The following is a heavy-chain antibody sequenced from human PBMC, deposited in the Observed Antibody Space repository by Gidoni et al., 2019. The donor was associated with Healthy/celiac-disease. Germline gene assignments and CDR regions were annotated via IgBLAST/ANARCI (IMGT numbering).Heavy chain of an antibody. CDR3: ARWYGEPRSNWYFDL. CDR1: GGPFSSYA. J-gene: IGHJ2*01. Sequence: QVQLVQSGAEVKKPGSSVKVSCKASGGPFSSYAISWVRQAPGQGLEWVGGIIPIFGTANYAQKFQGRVTITADKSTSTAYMELSSLRSEDTAVYYCARWYGEPRSNWYFDLWGRGTLVTVSS. V-gene: IGHV1-69*06. CDR2: IIPIFGTA. D-gene: IGHD4-17*01.